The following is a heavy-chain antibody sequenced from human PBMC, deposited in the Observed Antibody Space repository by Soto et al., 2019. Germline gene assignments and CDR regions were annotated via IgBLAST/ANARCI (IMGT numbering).Heavy chain of an antibody. D-gene: IGHD3-3*01. V-gene: IGHV3-48*03. CDR1: GFTFSRYE. CDR2: ISSTGTTI. CDR3: VREEGCLEPGLDV. Sequence: EVQLVESGGGLVQPGKSLRLSCAASGFTFSRYEMTWVRQAPGKGLEWISYISSTGTTIYYADAVKGRFTISRDNAKNSLFLQMNSLRAEDTGVYYCVREEGCLEPGLDVWGQGTTVIVSS. J-gene: IGHJ6*02.